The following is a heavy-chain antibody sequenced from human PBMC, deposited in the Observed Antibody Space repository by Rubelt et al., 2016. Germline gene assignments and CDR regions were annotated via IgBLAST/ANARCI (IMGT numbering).Heavy chain of an antibody. D-gene: IGHD6-13*01. Sequence: QVQLVQSGAEVKKPGASVKVSCKASGYTFTSYGISWVRQAPGQGLEWMGWISAYNGHTNYAQKLQGRVTRTTDTATRTAYRGRRSLRSEDTAVYYCARVISGVEYSSSWHFDYWGQGTLVTVSS. CDR3: ARVISGVEYSSSWHFDY. V-gene: IGHV1-18*01. J-gene: IGHJ4*02. CDR1: GYTFTSYG. CDR2: ISAYNGHT.